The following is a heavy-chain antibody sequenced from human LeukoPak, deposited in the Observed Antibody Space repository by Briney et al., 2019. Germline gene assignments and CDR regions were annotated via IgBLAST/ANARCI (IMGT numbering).Heavy chain of an antibody. D-gene: IGHD5-18*01. Sequence: GGSLRLSCAASGFTFSSYAMSWVRQAPGKGLEWVSGVSSSGGSTSYADYVKGQFTISRDNSKNTVYLYMNNLRAEDTAVYHCAKEGRKTGNTYGYEFDSWGQGTLVTVSS. CDR1: GFTFSSYA. CDR2: VSSSGGST. CDR3: AKEGRKTGNTYGYEFDS. V-gene: IGHV3-23*01. J-gene: IGHJ4*02.